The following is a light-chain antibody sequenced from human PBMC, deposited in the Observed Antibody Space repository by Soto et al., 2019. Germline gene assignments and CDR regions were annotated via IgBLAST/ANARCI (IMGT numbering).Light chain of an antibody. V-gene: IGLV2-14*01. CDR3: SSYPSSSTYV. CDR1: SSDVGGYDY. J-gene: IGLJ1*01. Sequence: QSALTQPASVSGSPGQSVTISCTGTSSDVGGYDYVSWYQHHPGKAPKLVIYDVTYRPSGVSDRFSGSKSANTASLTISGLQAEDEADYYCSSYPSSSTYVFGTGTK. CDR2: DVT.